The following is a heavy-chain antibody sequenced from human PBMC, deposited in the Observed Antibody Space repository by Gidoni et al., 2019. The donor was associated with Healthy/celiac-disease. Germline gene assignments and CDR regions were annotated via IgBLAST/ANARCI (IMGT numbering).Heavy chain of an antibody. V-gene: IGHV1-2*02. CDR1: GYTFTGYD. CDR2: ITPNRGGT. J-gene: IGHJ6*02. D-gene: IGHD3-22*01. Sequence: QVQLVQSGAEVKKPGASVKVSCKASGYTFTGYDMHWVRQAPGQGLEWMGWITPNRGGTNYAQKFQGRVTMTRDTSISTAYMELSRLGSDDTAVYYCASEIVVVRGGYYYYYGMDVWGQGTTVTVSS. CDR3: ASEIVVVRGGYYYYYGMDV.